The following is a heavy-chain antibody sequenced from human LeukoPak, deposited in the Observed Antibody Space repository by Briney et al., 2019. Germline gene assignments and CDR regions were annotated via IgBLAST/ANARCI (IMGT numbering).Heavy chain of an antibody. CDR1: GFTFTRYA. D-gene: IGHD2-2*01. J-gene: IGHJ4*02. V-gene: IGHV3-21*05. CDR2: INTDSSDI. Sequence: GRSLRLSCAASGFTFTRYAMNWVRQAPGKCLQWVSYINTDSSDIHYADSVKRRFTISRDNARNTLYPQLSSLRAEDSAVYYCARDTFQPGLIDSWGQGTLVTVSS. CDR3: ARDTFQPGLIDS.